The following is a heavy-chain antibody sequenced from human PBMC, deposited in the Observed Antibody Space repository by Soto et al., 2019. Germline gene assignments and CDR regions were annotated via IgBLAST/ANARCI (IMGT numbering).Heavy chain of an antibody. J-gene: IGHJ4*02. CDR1: GGSINTNNYY. CDR3: ATITVLASRDIDFDY. CDR2: IYYNGHT. D-gene: IGHD4-17*01. V-gene: IGHV4-39*01. Sequence: QLQLQESGPGLVKPSETLSLTCSVSGGSINTNNYYWGWMRQYPGQGLEWLGSIYYNGHTNYSPSLRGRVTISKDLSKNQCFLELASLTAADTAFDYCATITVLASRDIDFDYWGRGTLVTVSS.